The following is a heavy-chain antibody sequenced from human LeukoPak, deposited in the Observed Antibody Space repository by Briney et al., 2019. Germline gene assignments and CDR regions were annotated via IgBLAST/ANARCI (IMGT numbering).Heavy chain of an antibody. CDR1: GGSISSNDYY. CDR2: IYHRGIT. V-gene: IGHV4-39*07. J-gene: IGHJ6*03. CDR3: ARENAFGGYYYYYMDV. Sequence: SETLSLTCNVSGGSISSNDYYWGWIRQPPGKGLEWIGSIYHRGITHYTPSLKSRVTISVDTSRNQFSLTLTSVTAADTAVYYCARENAFGGYYYYYMDVWGKGTTVTVSS. D-gene: IGHD3-10*01.